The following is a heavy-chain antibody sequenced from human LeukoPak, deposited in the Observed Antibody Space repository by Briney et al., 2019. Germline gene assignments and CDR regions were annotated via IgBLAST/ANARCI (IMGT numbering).Heavy chain of an antibody. D-gene: IGHD3-10*01. J-gene: IGHJ3*02. CDR3: TRLITMVRGVIIPAAFDI. CDR1: GFTFSGSA. Sequence: PGGSLRLSCAASGFTFSGSAMHWVRQASGKGLEWVGRIRSKANSYATAYAASVKSRFTISRDDSKNTAYLQMNSLKTEDTAVYCCTRLITMVRGVIIPAAFDIWGQGTMVTVSS. V-gene: IGHV3-73*01. CDR2: IRSKANSYAT.